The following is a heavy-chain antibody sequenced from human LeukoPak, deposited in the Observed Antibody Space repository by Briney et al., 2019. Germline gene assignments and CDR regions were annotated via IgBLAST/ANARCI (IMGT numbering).Heavy chain of an antibody. J-gene: IGHJ4*02. D-gene: IGHD3-16*02. Sequence: PGGSLRLSCAASGFTFSSYSMNWVRQAPGKGLEWVSSISSSSSYIYYADLVKGRFTISRDNAKNSLYLQMNSLRAEDTAVYYCARDDYVWGSYRPPIDYWGQGTLVTVSS. CDR3: ARDDYVWGSYRPPIDY. V-gene: IGHV3-21*01. CDR2: ISSSSSYI. CDR1: GFTFSSYS.